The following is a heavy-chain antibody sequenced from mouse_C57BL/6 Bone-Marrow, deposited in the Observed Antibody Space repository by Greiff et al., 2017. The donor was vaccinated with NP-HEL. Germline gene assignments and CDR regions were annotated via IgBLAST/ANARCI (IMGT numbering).Heavy chain of an antibody. Sequence: EVQLQQSGAELVRPGASVKLSCTASGFNIKDDYMHWVKQRPEQGLEWIGWIGPENGDTEYASKFQGKATITADTSSNTAYLQLSSLTSEDTAVYYCTKAYYSNYEFAYWGQGTLVTVSA. V-gene: IGHV14-4*01. CDR1: GFNIKDDY. J-gene: IGHJ3*01. CDR3: TKAYYSNYEFAY. CDR2: IGPENGDT. D-gene: IGHD2-5*01.